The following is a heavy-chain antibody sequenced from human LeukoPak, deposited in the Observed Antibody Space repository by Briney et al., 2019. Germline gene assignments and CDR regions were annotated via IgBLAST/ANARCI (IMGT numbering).Heavy chain of an antibody. D-gene: IGHD3-3*01. Sequence: PSETLSLTCAVYGGSFSGYYWSWIRQPPGKGLEWIGEINHSGSTNYNPSLKSRVTISVDTSKNQFSLKLSSVTAADTAVYYRARGPTTYYDFWSGYYTGNWFDPWGQGTLVTVSS. V-gene: IGHV4-34*01. CDR3: ARGPTTYYDFWSGYYTGNWFDP. CDR1: GGSFSGYY. J-gene: IGHJ5*02. CDR2: INHSGST.